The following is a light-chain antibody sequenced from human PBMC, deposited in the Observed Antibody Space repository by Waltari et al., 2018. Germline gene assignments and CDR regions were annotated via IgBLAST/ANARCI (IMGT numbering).Light chain of an antibody. J-gene: IGKJ1*01. CDR2: GAS. CDR1: QSVSRT. Sequence: IVLTQSPGSLSSSPGERVTLSCRASQSVSRTLAWYQQKPGHAPRLLIFGASNRATGIPDRFSGSGSGTDFSLTISRLEPEDFAVYYCQHYVSLPATFGQGTKVEIK. V-gene: IGKV3-20*01. CDR3: QHYVSLPAT.